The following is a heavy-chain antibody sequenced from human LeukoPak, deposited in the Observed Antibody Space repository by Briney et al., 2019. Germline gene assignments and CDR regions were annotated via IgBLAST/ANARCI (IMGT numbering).Heavy chain of an antibody. D-gene: IGHD6-6*01. Sequence: PGESLRLSCAASGFTFSSYGMSWVRQAPGKGLEWVANIKQDGSEKYYVDSVKGRFTVSRDNAENSLYLQMSSLRAEDTAVYYCARLTQLARGRYWGQGTLVTVSS. J-gene: IGHJ4*02. V-gene: IGHV3-7*03. CDR3: ARLTQLARGRY. CDR2: IKQDGSEK. CDR1: GFTFSSYG.